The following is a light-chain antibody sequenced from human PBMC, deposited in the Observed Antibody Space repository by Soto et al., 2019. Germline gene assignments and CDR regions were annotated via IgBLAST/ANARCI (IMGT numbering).Light chain of an antibody. Sequence: ETVLTQSPARLSLYPGERATLSCRAGQSVSDYLAWYQQKPGQPPRLLFFDASNRVTGVPARFSAGGSGTDFTLIISNLEPEDFAVYYCQQRVNWPPTVGVGTKLDIK. J-gene: IGKJ4*01. CDR1: QSVSDY. CDR3: QQRVNWPPT. V-gene: IGKV3-11*01. CDR2: DAS.